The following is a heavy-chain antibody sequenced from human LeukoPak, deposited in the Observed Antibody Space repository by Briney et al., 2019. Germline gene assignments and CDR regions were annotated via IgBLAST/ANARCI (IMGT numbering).Heavy chain of an antibody. CDR3: GSRNKGGWYGSGSYRHYNYGMDV. D-gene: IGHD3-10*01. J-gene: IGHJ6*04. V-gene: IGHV4-34*01. CDR2: INHSGST. CDR1: GGSFSGYY. Sequence: SETLSLTCAVYGGSFSGYYWSWIRQPPGKGLEWIGEINHSGSTNYNPSLKSRVTISVDTSKNQFSLKLSSVTAADTGVYYCGSRNKGGWYGSGSYRHYNYGMDVWGKGTTVTISS.